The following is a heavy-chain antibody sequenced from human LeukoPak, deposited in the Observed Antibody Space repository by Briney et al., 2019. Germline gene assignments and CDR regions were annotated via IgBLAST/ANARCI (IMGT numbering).Heavy chain of an antibody. CDR3: AKDLGRYYFSAFDM. D-gene: IGHD3-10*01. V-gene: IGHV3-9*03. J-gene: IGHJ3*02. Sequence: PGRSLRLSCAASGFTFNDYAMHWVRQAPGKGLEWVSGISWNSGRIVYADSVKGRFTISRDNAKNSLYLQMNSLRAEDMALYYCAKDLGRYYFSAFDMWGQGTMVTVSS. CDR1: GFTFNDYA. CDR2: ISWNSGRI.